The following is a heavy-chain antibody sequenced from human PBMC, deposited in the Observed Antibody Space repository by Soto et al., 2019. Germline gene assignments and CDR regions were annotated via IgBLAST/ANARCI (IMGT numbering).Heavy chain of an antibody. CDR3: ARGLVVVVAATPTYYYYYGMDV. V-gene: IGHV1-18*01. CDR1: GYTFTRYG. Sequence: PSVKVYWKACGYTFTRYGISWVRPAPGQGLEWMGWISAYNGNTNYAQKLQGRVTMTTDTSTSTAYMELRSLRSDDTAVYYCARGLVVVVAATPTYYYYYGMDVWG. J-gene: IGHJ6*02. CDR2: ISAYNGNT. D-gene: IGHD2-15*01.